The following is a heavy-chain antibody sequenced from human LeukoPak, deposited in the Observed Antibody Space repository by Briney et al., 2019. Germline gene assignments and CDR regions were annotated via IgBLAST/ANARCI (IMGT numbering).Heavy chain of an antibody. D-gene: IGHD2-15*01. CDR2: IYTSGST. V-gene: IGHV4-61*02. CDR1: GGSISSGSYY. CDR3: ARESCSGGSCYAGS. Sequence: KSSETLSLTCTVSGGSISSGSYYWSWIRQPAGKGPEWIGRIYTSGSTNYNPSLKSRVTISVDTSKNQFSLKLSSVTAADTAVYYCARESCSGGSCYAGSWGQGTLVTVSS. J-gene: IGHJ4*02.